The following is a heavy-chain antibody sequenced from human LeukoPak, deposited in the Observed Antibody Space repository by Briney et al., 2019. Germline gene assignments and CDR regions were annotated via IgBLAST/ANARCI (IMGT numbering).Heavy chain of an antibody. CDR3: ARSLYSSSWYDAFDI. Sequence: GESLQTSCKGSGYSFTSYWIGWVRQMPGKGLECMGIIYPGDSDTRYSASFQGQVTISADKSITTAYLQGSSLKASDTAMYYCARSLYSSSWYDAFDIWGQGTMVTVSS. CDR1: GYSFTSYW. D-gene: IGHD6-13*01. CDR2: IYPGDSDT. V-gene: IGHV5-51*01. J-gene: IGHJ3*02.